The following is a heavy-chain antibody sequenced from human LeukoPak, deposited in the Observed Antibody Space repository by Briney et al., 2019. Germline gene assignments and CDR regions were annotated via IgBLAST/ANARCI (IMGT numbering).Heavy chain of an antibody. D-gene: IGHD3-10*01. CDR3: AKLIGGYPSLPPYFDY. J-gene: IGHJ4*02. CDR2: ISYDGSNK. V-gene: IGHV3-30-3*02. Sequence: PGRSLRLSCAASGFTFSSFAMHWVRQAPGKGLKWVAFISYDGSNKYYADSVKGRFTISRDNSKNTLYLQMNSLRAEDTAVYFCAKLIGGYPSLPPYFDYWGRGARVTVSS. CDR1: GFTFSSFA.